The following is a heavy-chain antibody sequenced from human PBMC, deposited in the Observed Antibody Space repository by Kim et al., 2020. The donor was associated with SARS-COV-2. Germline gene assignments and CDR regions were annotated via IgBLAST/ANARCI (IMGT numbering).Heavy chain of an antibody. CDR3: VLIAADGTLYGMDV. J-gene: IGHJ6*02. D-gene: IGHD6-13*01. CDR1: GYTFTSYY. CDR2: INPSGGST. Sequence: ASVKVSCKASGYTFTSYYMHWVRQAPGQGLEWMGIINPSGGSTSYAQKFQGRVTMTRDTSTSTVYIELSSLRSEDTAVYYCVLIAADGTLYGMDVWGQGTTVTVSS. V-gene: IGHV1-46*01.